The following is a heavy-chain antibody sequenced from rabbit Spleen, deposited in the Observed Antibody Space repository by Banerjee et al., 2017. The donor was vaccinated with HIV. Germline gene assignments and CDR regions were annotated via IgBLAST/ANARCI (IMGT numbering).Heavy chain of an antibody. Sequence: QEHLEESGGDLVKPGASLTLTCKASGFSFSDRDVMCWVRQAPGKGLEWIACINASTGKPVYATWAKGRFTISRTSSTTVTLRMTSLTAADRATYFCARDPFSTGMAGDLWGPGTLVTVS. J-gene: IGHJ6*01. CDR3: ARDPFSTGMAGDL. CDR1: GFSFSDRDV. V-gene: IGHV1S45*01. D-gene: IGHD7-1*01. CDR2: INASTGKP.